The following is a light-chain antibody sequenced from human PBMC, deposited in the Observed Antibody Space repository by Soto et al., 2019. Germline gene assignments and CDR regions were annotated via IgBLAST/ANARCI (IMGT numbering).Light chain of an antibody. CDR1: QDLGNY. CDR3: QQYDNMPLT. CDR2: DAY. J-gene: IGKJ4*01. Sequence: DIQMTQSPSALSAAVGDRVTITCQSSQDLGNYLNWYQQKPGKAPALLIYDAYTLETGVPSRFSGSGFGTDFSFTLTRLQPEDIATYYCQQYDNMPLTFGGGTKLEIK. V-gene: IGKV1-33*01.